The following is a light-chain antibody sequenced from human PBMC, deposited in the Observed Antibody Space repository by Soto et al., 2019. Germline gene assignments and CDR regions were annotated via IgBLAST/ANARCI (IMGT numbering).Light chain of an antibody. CDR1: QHILSSSNRKDL. CDR3: NKYYDFPWT. CDR2: WAS. V-gene: IGKV4-1*01. Sequence: DIVMTQSPDSLPVSMGERATINCTSSQHILSSSNRKDLLAWYQHKPGQPPRLLIYWASTRESGVPDRFSGSGSGTDFTLTISSLQAEDVAVYYCNKYYDFPWTVGKGTKVDIK. J-gene: IGKJ1*01.